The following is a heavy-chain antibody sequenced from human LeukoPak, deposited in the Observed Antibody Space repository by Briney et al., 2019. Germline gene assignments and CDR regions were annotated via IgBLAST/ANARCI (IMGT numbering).Heavy chain of an antibody. J-gene: IGHJ4*02. V-gene: IGHV3-23*01. D-gene: IGHD5-18*01. Sequence: PGGSLRLSCAASGFTFSSHAMSWVRQAPGKGLEWVSAISSSSDHIYYADSVQGRFTISRDNSKNTLYLQMISLRVEDTALYYCANFVDTSMGGNDYWGQGTLVTVSS. CDR1: GFTFSSHA. CDR2: ISSSSDHI. CDR3: ANFVDTSMGGNDY.